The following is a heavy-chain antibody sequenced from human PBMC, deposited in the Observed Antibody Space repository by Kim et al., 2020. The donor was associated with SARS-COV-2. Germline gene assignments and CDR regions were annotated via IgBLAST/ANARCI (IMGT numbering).Heavy chain of an antibody. Sequence: GGSLRLSCAASGFTFSSYGMHWVRQAPGKGLEWVAVIWYDGSNKYYADSVKGRFTISRDNSKNTLYLQMNSLRAEDTAVYYCAREVHRYYYGSGSYYPDYWGQGTLVTVSS. D-gene: IGHD3-10*01. CDR2: IWYDGSNK. V-gene: IGHV3-33*01. CDR3: AREVHRYYYGSGSYYPDY. J-gene: IGHJ4*02. CDR1: GFTFSSYG.